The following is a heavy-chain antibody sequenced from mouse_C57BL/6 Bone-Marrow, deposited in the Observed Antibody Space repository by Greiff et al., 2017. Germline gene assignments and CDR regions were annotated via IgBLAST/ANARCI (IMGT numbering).Heavy chain of an antibody. CDR3: ARGGNYGGYYFDY. CDR2: FHPYNDDT. CDR1: GYPFTTSP. V-gene: IGHV1-47*01. D-gene: IGHD2-1*01. Sequence: QVQLQQSGAELVKPGPSVPMSCQASGYPFTTSPIAWMKQNHGKSLVWIGHFHPYNDDTKYNEKFKGKATLTVEKSASTVYLELIRLTAEDSAVYYCARGGNYGGYYFDYGGQGTTLTVSS. J-gene: IGHJ2*01.